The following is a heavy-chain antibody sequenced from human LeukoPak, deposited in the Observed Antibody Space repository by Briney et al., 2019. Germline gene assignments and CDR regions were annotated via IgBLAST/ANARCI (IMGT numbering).Heavy chain of an antibody. CDR2: IWYDGSNK. CDR1: GIIFSDFG. D-gene: IGHD2-15*01. V-gene: IGHV3-33*06. J-gene: IGHJ3*01. Sequence: GGSLRLSCAASGIIFSDFGMHWVRQAPGKGLEWMAIIWYDGSNKYYADSVKGRFTISRDNSQNTMYLQMDSLRAEDSAVYYCAKATCSGASCFSNSRDAFDVWGQGTMVTVSS. CDR3: AKATCSGASCFSNSRDAFDV.